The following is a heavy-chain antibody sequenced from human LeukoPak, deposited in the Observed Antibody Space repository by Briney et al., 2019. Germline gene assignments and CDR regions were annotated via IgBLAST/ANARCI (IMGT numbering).Heavy chain of an antibody. CDR2: ISYDGSNK. CDR3: AKVEQPLATINWFDP. V-gene: IGHV3-30*18. Sequence: GGSLRLSCAASGFTFSSYGMHWVRQAPGKGLEWVAVISYDGSNKYYADSVKGRFTISRDNSKNTLYLQMNSLRAEDTAVYYCAKVEQPLATINWFDPWGQGTLVTVSP. CDR1: GFTFSSYG. J-gene: IGHJ5*02. D-gene: IGHD5-12*01.